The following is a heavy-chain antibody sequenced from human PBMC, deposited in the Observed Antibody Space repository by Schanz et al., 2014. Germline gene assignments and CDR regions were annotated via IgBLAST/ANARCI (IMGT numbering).Heavy chain of an antibody. V-gene: IGHV1-2*02. D-gene: IGHD5-12*01. CDR2: INPNSGET. CDR3: ARARYTGYDCSGY. CDR1: GYSFTEYF. Sequence: QVQLVQSGPAVKKPGASMKVSCLASGYSFTEYFLHWVRQAPGQGLEWMGWINPNSGETNYEQKFKGRVTLTSDXSISTAFMELSGLTSDDXATYFCARARYTGYDCSGYWGQGTLLIVSS. J-gene: IGHJ4*02.